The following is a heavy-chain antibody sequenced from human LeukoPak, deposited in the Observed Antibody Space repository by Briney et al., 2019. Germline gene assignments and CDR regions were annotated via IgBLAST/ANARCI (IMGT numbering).Heavy chain of an antibody. CDR3: ARGPKWSGSYYYFDY. D-gene: IGHD1-26*01. V-gene: IGHV1-8*01. CDR1: GYTFPSYD. CDR2: MNPNSGNT. J-gene: IGHJ4*02. Sequence: ASVKVSCKTSGYTFPSYDINWVRQAPGQGLEWMGWMNPNSGNTGYAQKIQGRVTITRNTSITTAYMELSSLRSEDTAVYYCARGPKWSGSYYYFDYWGQGTLVTVSS.